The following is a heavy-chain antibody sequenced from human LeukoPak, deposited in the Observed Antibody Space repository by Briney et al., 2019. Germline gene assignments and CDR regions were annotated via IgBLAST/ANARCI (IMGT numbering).Heavy chain of an antibody. Sequence: PGGSLRLSCAASGFTFSNAWMNWVRQAPGKGLEWVGRIKSKTDGGTTDYAAPVKGRFTISRDDSKNTLYLQMNSLRAEDTAVYYCAKPRPSYYDSRGDFDYWGQGTLVTVSS. D-gene: IGHD3-22*01. CDR2: IKSKTDGGTT. J-gene: IGHJ4*02. V-gene: IGHV3-15*07. CDR3: AKPRPSYYDSRGDFDY. CDR1: GFTFSNAW.